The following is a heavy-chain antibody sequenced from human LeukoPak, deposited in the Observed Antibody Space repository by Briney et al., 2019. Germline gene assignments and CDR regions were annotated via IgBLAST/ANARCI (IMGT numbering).Heavy chain of an antibody. CDR3: ARHRDSSGRQDYYYMDV. Sequence: GESLKISCKGSGYSFNTYWIGWVRQMPGKGLEWMGIIFPGDSATRYSPSFQGQVTISADKSLSTAYLQWSSLKASDSAIFYCARHRDSSGRQDYYYMDVWGKGTTVTVSS. J-gene: IGHJ6*03. CDR1: GYSFNTYW. V-gene: IGHV5-51*01. D-gene: IGHD3-22*01. CDR2: IFPGDSAT.